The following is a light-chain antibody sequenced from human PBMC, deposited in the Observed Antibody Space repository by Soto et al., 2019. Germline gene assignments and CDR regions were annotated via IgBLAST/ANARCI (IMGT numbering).Light chain of an antibody. CDR1: SGAVTSGYY. J-gene: IGLJ2*01. CDR3: LLYYGGAQGVV. Sequence: QAVVTQEPSLTVSPGGTVTLTCASSSGAVTSGYYPNWFQQKPGQAPRPLIYSTSNKHSWTPARFSGSLLGGKAALTLSGVQHEDEDEYYCLLYYGGAQGVVFGGGTKLTVL. V-gene: IGLV7-43*01. CDR2: STS.